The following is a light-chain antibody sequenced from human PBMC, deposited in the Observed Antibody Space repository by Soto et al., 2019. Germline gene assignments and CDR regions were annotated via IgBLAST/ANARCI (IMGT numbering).Light chain of an antibody. J-gene: IGKJ4*01. CDR2: GAS. Sequence: EIVLTQSPGTLSLSPGERATLSCRASQSVSSSYLAWYQQKLGQAPRLLIYGASSRATGIPDRFNGSGYGTDFTLTISRLEPEDFAVYYCQQYGSSPLLTFGGGTKVQIK. V-gene: IGKV3-20*01. CDR3: QQYGSSPLLT. CDR1: QSVSSSY.